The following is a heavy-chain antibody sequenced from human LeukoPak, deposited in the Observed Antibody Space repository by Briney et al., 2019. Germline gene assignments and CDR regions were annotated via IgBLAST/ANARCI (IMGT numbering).Heavy chain of an antibody. CDR1: GGTFSSYT. D-gene: IGHD6-19*01. CDR3: ASAKTTYSSGWYYYYMDV. CDR2: IIPILGIA. J-gene: IGHJ6*03. V-gene: IGHV1-69*02. Sequence: ASVKVSCKASGGTFSSYTISWVRQAPGQGLEWMGRIIPILGIANYAQKFQGRVTITADKSTSTAYMELSSLRSEDTAVYYCASAKTTYSSGWYYYYMDVWGKGTTVTVSS.